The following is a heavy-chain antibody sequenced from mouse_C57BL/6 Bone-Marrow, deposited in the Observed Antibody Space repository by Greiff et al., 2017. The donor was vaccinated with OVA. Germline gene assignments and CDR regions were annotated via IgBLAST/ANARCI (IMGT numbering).Heavy chain of an antibody. D-gene: IGHD2-2*01. CDR2: IYPGSGST. V-gene: IGHV1-55*01. CDR3: ARHGYPFYYYAMDY. Sequence: QVQLQQPGAELVKPGASVKMSCKASGYTFTSYWITWVKQRPGQGLEWIGDIYPGSGSTNYNEKFKSKATLTVDTSSSPAYMQLSSLTSEDSAVYYCARHGYPFYYYAMDYWGQGTSVTVSS. J-gene: IGHJ4*01. CDR1: GYTFTSYW.